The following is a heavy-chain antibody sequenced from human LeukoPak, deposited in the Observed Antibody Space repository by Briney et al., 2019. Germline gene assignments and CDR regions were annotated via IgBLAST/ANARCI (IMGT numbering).Heavy chain of an antibody. CDR3: ARDSGSGSYYSDY. CDR1: GYTFSSYS. V-gene: IGHV3-21*01. J-gene: IGHJ4*02. CDR2: ISSSSSYI. D-gene: IGHD3-10*01. Sequence: GGSLRLSCAASGYTFSSYSMNWVRQSTGKGLEWVSSISSSSSYIYYADSVKGRFTISRDNAKNSLYLQMNSLRAEDTAVYYCARDSGSGSYYSDYWGQGTLVTVSS.